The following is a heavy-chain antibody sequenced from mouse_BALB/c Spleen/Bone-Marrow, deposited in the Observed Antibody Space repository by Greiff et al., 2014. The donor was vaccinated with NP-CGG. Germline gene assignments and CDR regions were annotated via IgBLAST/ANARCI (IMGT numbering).Heavy chain of an antibody. CDR1: GYSFTSYY. V-gene: IGHV1-66*01. D-gene: IGHD2-1*01. CDR3: ARHGNLRNYYAMDY. J-gene: IGHJ4*01. CDR2: VFPGSGNT. Sequence: QVQLQQSGPELVKPGASVKISCKASGYSFTSYYMHWVKQRPGQGLEWIGWVFPGSGNTKYNEKFKGKATLTAGTSSSTAYMQLSSLTSEDSAVYFCARHGNLRNYYAMDYWGQGTSVTVSS.